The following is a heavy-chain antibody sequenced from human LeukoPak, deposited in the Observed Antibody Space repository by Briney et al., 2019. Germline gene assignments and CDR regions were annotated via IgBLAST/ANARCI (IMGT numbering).Heavy chain of an antibody. Sequence: PGGSLRLSCAASGFTFSTYGMSWVRQAPGKGLEWVSAISGSGGSTYYADFVKGRFTISRDNSKSRLSLQMNSLRAEDTAVYYCAKCDYYYYYMDVWGKGTTVTVSS. V-gene: IGHV3-23*01. D-gene: IGHD2-21*01. J-gene: IGHJ6*03. CDR2: ISGSGGST. CDR1: GFTFSTYG. CDR3: AKCDYYYYYMDV.